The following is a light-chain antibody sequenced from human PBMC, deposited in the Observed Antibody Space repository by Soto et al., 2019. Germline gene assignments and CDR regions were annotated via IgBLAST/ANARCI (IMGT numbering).Light chain of an antibody. CDR3: QQYNTYQT. Sequence: DIQMTQYTSTLSASVGDRVTITCRASQSISSWLAWYQLKPGKAPKLLIYDASSLESGVPSRFSGSGSGTEFTLTISSLQPDDFATYYCQQYNTYQTFGQGTKVDNK. V-gene: IGKV1-5*01. J-gene: IGKJ1*01. CDR2: DAS. CDR1: QSISSW.